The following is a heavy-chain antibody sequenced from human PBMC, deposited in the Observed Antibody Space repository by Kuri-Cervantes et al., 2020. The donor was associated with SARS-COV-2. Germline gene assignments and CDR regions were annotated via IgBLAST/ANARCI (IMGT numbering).Heavy chain of an antibody. V-gene: IGHV3-7*01. CDR1: GFTFSDYW. Sequence: GESLKISCAASGFTFSDYWMTWVRQAPGKGLEWVANIEHSAIQKYYLDSVKGRFTISRDNAKNSLYLQMNSLRAEDTAVYYCARDKSGSWYRVGYYMDVWGKGTTVTVSS. CDR3: ARDKSGSWYRVGYYMDV. D-gene: IGHD6-13*01. J-gene: IGHJ6*03. CDR2: IEHSAIQK.